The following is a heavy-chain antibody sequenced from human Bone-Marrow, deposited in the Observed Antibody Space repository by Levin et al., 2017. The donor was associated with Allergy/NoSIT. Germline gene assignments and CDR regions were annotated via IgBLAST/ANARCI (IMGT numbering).Heavy chain of an antibody. J-gene: IGHJ4*02. Sequence: GGSLRLSCAASGFTFSSYGMHWVHQAPGKGLEWVAVIWYDGSNKYYADSVKGRFTISRDNSKNTLYLQMNSLRAEDTAVYYCARENTVTNEPFDYWGQGTLVTVSS. CDR2: IWYDGSNK. CDR3: ARENTVTNEPFDY. V-gene: IGHV3-33*01. D-gene: IGHD4-17*01. CDR1: GFTFSSYG.